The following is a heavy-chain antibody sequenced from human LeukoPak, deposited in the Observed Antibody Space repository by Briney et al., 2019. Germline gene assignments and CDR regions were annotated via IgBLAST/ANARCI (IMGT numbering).Heavy chain of an antibody. CDR2: IKQDGSEK. D-gene: IGHD1-26*01. J-gene: IGHJ5*02. Sequence: GGSLRLSCAASGFTFSSYWMSWVRQAPGKGLEWVANIKQDGSEKYYVDPVKGRFTISRDNAKNSLYLQMNSLRAEDTAVYYCARDAGGRTQREGWFDPWGQGTLGAVSS. V-gene: IGHV3-7*01. CDR3: ARDAGGRTQREGWFDP. CDR1: GFTFSSYW.